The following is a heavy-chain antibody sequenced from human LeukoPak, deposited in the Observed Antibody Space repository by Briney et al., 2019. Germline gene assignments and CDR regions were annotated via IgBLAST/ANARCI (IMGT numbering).Heavy chain of an antibody. J-gene: IGHJ4*02. Sequence: GGSLRLSCAASGFTFSSYSMNWVRQAPGKGLEWVSSISSSSSYIYYADSVKGRFTISRDNAKNSLYLQMNSLRAEDTAVYYCARDQGTTVTRSDYWGQGTLVTVSS. CDR1: GFTFSSYS. V-gene: IGHV3-21*01. CDR2: ISSSSSYI. CDR3: ARDQGTTVTRSDY. D-gene: IGHD4-17*01.